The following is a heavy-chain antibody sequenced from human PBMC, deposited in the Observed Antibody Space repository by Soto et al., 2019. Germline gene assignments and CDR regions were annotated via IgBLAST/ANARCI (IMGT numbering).Heavy chain of an antibody. CDR2: IIPIFGTA. J-gene: IGHJ6*02. CDR3: ASISAGVGELLSPHYYYYYGMDV. Sequence: QVQLVQSGAEVKKPGSSVKVSCKASGGTFSSYAISWVRQAPGQGLEWMGGIIPIFGTANYAQKFQGRVTITADESTSTAYMELSSLRSEDTAVYYCASISAGVGELLSPHYYYYYGMDVWGQGTTVTVSS. CDR1: GGTFSSYA. D-gene: IGHD3-10*01. V-gene: IGHV1-69*01.